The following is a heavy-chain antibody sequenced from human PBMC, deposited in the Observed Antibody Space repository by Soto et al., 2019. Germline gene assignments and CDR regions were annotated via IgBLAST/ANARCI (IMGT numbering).Heavy chain of an antibody. CDR1: GGSITSSSHF. Sequence: PSETLSLTCTASGGSITSSSHFWGWVRQPPGKGREWIGTIYFTGNTYYTPSLKSRLTMSIDTSKNEFSLRLNSVTAADTAVYYCAGQTFTIAAASYGRSNWFDPWGPRTLVT. D-gene: IGHD6-25*01. J-gene: IGHJ5*02. CDR3: AGQTFTIAAASYGRSNWFDP. V-gene: IGHV4-39*01. CDR2: IYFTGNT.